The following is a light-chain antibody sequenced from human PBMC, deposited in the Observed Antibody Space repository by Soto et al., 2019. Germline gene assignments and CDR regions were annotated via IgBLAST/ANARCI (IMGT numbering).Light chain of an antibody. CDR3: QQSYNSPQT. V-gene: IGKV3-11*01. CDR2: DAS. J-gene: IGKJ1*01. Sequence: EIVLTQSPATLSLSPGGRATLSCRASQSVSSYLAWYQQKPGQAPRLLIYDASNRATGIPARFSGSGSGTDFTLTISSLQPEDFATYSCQQSYNSPQTFGRGTKVDIK. CDR1: QSVSSY.